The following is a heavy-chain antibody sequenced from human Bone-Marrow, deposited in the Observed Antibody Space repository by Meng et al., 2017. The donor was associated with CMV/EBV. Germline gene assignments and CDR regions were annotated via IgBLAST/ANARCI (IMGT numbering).Heavy chain of an antibody. J-gene: IGHJ4*02. D-gene: IGHD5-24*01. CDR2: IKSKTDGGTT. Sequence: GESLKISCAASGFTFSNAWMSWVRQAPGKGLEWVGRIKSKTDGGTTDYAAPVKGRFTISRDDSKNTLYLQMNSLKTEDIAVYYCTTEEITPYYFDYWGQGTLVTVSS. CDR3: TTEEITPYYFDY. V-gene: IGHV3-15*01. CDR1: GFTFSNAW.